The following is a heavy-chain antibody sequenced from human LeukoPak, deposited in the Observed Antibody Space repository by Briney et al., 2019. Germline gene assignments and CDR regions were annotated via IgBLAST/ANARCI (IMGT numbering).Heavy chain of an antibody. J-gene: IGHJ5*02. D-gene: IGHD2-2*01. CDR2: IYYSGST. CDR3: AREVVVVPAAIPIGWFDP. Sequence: SETLSLTCTVSGGSISSSSYYWGWIRQPPGKGLEWIGSIYYSGSTYYNPSLKSRVTISVDTSENQFFLKLSSVTAADTAVYYCAREVVVVPAAIPIGWFDPWGQGTLVTVSS. CDR1: GGSISSSSYY. V-gene: IGHV4-39*07.